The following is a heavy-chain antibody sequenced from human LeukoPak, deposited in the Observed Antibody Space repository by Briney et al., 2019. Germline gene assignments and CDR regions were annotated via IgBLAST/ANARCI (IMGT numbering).Heavy chain of an antibody. V-gene: IGHV1-2*02. Sequence: ASVKVSCKASGYTFTGYYMHWVRQAPGQGLEWMGWINPNSGGTNYAQKFQGRVTMTRDTSISTAYMELSRLRSDDTAVYYCARSAPAIFGVVMGFDPWGQGTLVTVSS. CDR3: ARSAPAIFGVVMGFDP. CDR2: INPNSGGT. CDR1: GYTFTGYY. J-gene: IGHJ5*02. D-gene: IGHD3-3*01.